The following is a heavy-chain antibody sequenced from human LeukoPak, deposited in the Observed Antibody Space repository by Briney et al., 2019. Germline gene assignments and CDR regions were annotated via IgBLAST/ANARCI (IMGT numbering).Heavy chain of an antibody. CDR1: GFTFSSYG. CDR2: IYSGGST. Sequence: PGGSLRLSCAASGFTFSSYGMHWVRQAPGKGLEWVSVIYSGGSTYYADSVKGRFTISRDNSKNTLYLQMNSLRAEDTAVYYCARDGRDYSSPDNYFDYWGQGTLVTVSS. D-gene: IGHD4-11*01. J-gene: IGHJ4*02. CDR3: ARDGRDYSSPDNYFDY. V-gene: IGHV3-66*01.